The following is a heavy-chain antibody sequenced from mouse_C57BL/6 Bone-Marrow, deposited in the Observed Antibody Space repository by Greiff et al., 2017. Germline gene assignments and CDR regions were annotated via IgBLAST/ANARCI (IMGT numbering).Heavy chain of an antibody. CDR3: AGSTDSNLFAY. CDR1: GYTFTSYG. J-gene: IGHJ3*01. CDR2: IYPRSGNT. V-gene: IGHV1-81*01. D-gene: IGHD2-5*01. Sequence: VQLQESGAELARPGASVKLSCKASGYTFTSYGISWVKQRTGQGLEWIGEIYPRSGNTYYNEKFKGKATLTADKSSSTAYMELRSLTSEDSAVFFCAGSTDSNLFAYWDHGTLGAVSA.